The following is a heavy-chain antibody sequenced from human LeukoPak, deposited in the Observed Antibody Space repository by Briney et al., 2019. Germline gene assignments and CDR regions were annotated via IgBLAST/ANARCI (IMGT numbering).Heavy chain of an antibody. CDR3: ARNPSYSSSLY. D-gene: IGHD6-19*01. CDR1: GFTVNSNY. Sequence: GGSLRLSCAASGFTVNSNYMTWVRQAPGKGLEWVSVIYSVGSTYYADSVRGRFTISRDNSKDTLYLQMNSLRAEDTAIYYCARNPSYSSSLYSGQGTLVTVSS. CDR2: IYSVGST. J-gene: IGHJ4*02. V-gene: IGHV3-66*02.